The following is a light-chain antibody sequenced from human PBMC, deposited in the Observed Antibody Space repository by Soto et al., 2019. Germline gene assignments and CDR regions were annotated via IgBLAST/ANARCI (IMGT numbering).Light chain of an antibody. J-gene: IGLJ1*01. V-gene: IGLV2-8*01. Sequence: QSVLTRPLSASGSPGQSVTISCTGTSSDVGGYNYVSWYQQHPGKAPKLMIYEVNKRPSGVPDRFSGSKSGNTASLTVSGLQAGDEADYSCNSYAGSPYVFGTGTKVTVL. CDR3: NSYAGSPYV. CDR1: SSDVGGYNY. CDR2: EVN.